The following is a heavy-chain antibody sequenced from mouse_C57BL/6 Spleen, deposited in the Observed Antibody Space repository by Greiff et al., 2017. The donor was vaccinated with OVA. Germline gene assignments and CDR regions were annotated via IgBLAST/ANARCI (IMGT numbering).Heavy chain of an antibody. V-gene: IGHV1-55*01. CDR2: IYPGSGST. Sequence: QVQLQQPGAELVKPGASVKMSCKASGYTFTSYWITWVKQRPGQGLEWIGDIYPGSGSTNYNEKFKSKATLTVDASSSTAYMQLSSLTSEDSAVYYCARAMGGYYAMDDWGQGTSVTVSS. D-gene: IGHD1-1*02. J-gene: IGHJ4*01. CDR3: ARAMGGYYAMDD. CDR1: GYTFTSYW.